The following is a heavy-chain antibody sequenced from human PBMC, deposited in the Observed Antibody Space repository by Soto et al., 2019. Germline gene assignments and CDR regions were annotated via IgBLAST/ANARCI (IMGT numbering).Heavy chain of an antibody. D-gene: IGHD4-17*01. V-gene: IGHV2-5*02. CDR3: AHSPIGDYHSYWYFDL. CDR1: GFSLSTSGVG. Sequence: QITLKESGPTLVKPTQTLTLTCTFSGFSLSTSGVGVGWIRQPPGKALEWLALIYWDDDKRYSPSLNSRPTSTKDTSKNQVVLTMTNMDPVDTATYYCAHSPIGDYHSYWYFDLWGRGTLVTVSS. J-gene: IGHJ2*01. CDR2: IYWDDDK.